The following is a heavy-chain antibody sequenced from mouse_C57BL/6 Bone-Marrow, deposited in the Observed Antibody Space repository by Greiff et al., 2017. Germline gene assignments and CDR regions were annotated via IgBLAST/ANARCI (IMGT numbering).Heavy chain of an antibody. Sequence: VKLQESGPELVKPGASVKLSCKASGYTFTSYDINWVKQRPGQGLEWIGWIYPRDGSTKYNEKFKGKATLTVDTSSSTAYMELHSLTSEDSAVYFCAILIYYYGSSYDWYFDVWGTGTTVTVSS. J-gene: IGHJ1*03. CDR2: IYPRDGST. CDR1: GYTFTSYD. D-gene: IGHD1-1*01. CDR3: AILIYYYGSSYDWYFDV. V-gene: IGHV1-85*01.